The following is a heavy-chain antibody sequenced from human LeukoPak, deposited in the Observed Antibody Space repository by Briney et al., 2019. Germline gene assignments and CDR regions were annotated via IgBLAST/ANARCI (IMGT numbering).Heavy chain of an antibody. J-gene: IGHJ3*02. CDR3: ARALTGTRNAFDI. Sequence: GGSLRLSCAASGFTFSSNWMHWVRQAPGKGLVWVSRINEDGSTTNYADSVRGRFTISRDDANNTLHLQMSSLRAEDTAVYYCARALTGTRNAFDICGPGTMVTVSS. CDR2: INEDGSTT. V-gene: IGHV3-74*01. CDR1: GFTFSSNW. D-gene: IGHD1-20*01.